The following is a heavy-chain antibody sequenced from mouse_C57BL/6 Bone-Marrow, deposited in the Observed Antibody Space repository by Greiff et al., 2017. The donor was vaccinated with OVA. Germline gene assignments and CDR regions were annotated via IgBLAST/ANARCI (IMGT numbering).Heavy chain of an antibody. CDR3: AREGLPAWFAY. Sequence: ESGAELVKPGASVKLSCKASGYTFTSYWMHWVKQRPGQGLEWIGMIHPNSGSTNYNEKFKSKATLTVDKSSSTAYMQLSSLTSEDSAVYYCAREGLPAWFAYWGQGTLVTVSA. D-gene: IGHD2-2*01. V-gene: IGHV1-64*01. CDR1: GYTFTSYW. J-gene: IGHJ3*01. CDR2: IHPNSGST.